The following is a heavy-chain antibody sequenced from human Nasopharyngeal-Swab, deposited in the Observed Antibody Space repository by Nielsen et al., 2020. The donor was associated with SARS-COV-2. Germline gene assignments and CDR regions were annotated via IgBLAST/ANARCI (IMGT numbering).Heavy chain of an antibody. Sequence: GSLRLSCAVSGGSISSSNWWSWVRQPPGKGLEWIGEIYHSGSTNYNPSLKSRVTISVDKSKNQFSLKLSSVTAADTAVYYCARAMDTAMVWYYFDYWGQGTLVTVSS. V-gene: IGHV4-4*02. CDR3: ARAMDTAMVWYYFDY. CDR1: GGSISSSNW. D-gene: IGHD5-18*01. CDR2: IYHSGST. J-gene: IGHJ4*02.